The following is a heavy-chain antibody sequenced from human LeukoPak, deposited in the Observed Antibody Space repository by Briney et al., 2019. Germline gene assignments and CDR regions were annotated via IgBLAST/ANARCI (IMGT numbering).Heavy chain of an antibody. CDR1: GYTFTGYY. D-gene: IGHD2-15*01. J-gene: IGHJ4*02. CDR3: ARADCSGGSCYQAVDY. V-gene: IGHV1-2*02. Sequence: ASVKVSCKASGYTFTGYYMHWVRQAPGQGLEWMGWINPNSGGTNYARKFQGRVTMTRDTSISTAYMELSRLRSDDTAVYYCARADCSGGSCYQAVDYWGQGTLVTVSS. CDR2: INPNSGGT.